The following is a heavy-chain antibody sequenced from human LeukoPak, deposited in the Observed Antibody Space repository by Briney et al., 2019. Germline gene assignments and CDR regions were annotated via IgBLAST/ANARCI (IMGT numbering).Heavy chain of an antibody. CDR1: GGTFSSYT. V-gene: IGHV1-69*04. J-gene: IGHJ4*02. CDR3: ARDAPLYCSSTSCYTFDY. Sequence: SVKVSCKASGGTFSSYTISWVRQAPGQGLEWMGRIIPILGIADYAQKFQGRVTITADKSTSTAYMELSSLRSEDTAVYYCARDAPLYCSSTSCYTFDYWGQGTLVTVSS. CDR2: IIPILGIA. D-gene: IGHD2-2*02.